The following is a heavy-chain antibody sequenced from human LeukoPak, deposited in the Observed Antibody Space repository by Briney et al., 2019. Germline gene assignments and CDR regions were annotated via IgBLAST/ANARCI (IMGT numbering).Heavy chain of an antibody. CDR3: ARGGFYCGGNCYVDY. J-gene: IGHJ4*02. CDR1: GGSFSPYY. V-gene: IGHV4-34*01. Sequence: SETLSLTCAVYGGSFSPYYWSWIRQPPGKGLEWIGEINHSGSTNYNPSLKSRVTISVDTSKNQFSLRLSSVTAADTAVYYCARGGFYCGGNCYVDYWGQGTLVTVSS. D-gene: IGHD2-21*02. CDR2: INHSGST.